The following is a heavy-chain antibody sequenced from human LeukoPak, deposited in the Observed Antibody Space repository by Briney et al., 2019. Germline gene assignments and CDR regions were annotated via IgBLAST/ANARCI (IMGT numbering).Heavy chain of an antibody. CDR1: GGSISSYY. J-gene: IGHJ6*03. CDR3: ARGVGATSTWIYYYYYYMDV. D-gene: IGHD1-26*01. CDR2: IYYSGST. V-gene: IGHV4-59*01. Sequence: PSETLSLTCTVSGGSISSYYWSWIRQSPGEGLEWIGYIYYSGSTNYNPSLKSRVTISVDTSKNQFSLKLSSVTAADTAVYYCARGVGATSTWIYYYYYYMDVWGKGTTVTVSS.